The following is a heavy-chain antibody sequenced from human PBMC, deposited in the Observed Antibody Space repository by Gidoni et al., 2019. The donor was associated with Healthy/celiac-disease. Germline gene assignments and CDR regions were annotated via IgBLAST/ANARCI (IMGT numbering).Heavy chain of an antibody. J-gene: IGHJ4*02. CDR3: ASGGGDDFLDFFVPGDY. CDR1: GFTSSSYP. V-gene: IGHV3-30-3*01. D-gene: IGHD2-2*01. CDR2: ISYDGSNK. Sequence: QVQLVESGGGVVQPGRSLRLSCASSGFTSSSYPMHWVRQAPGKGLEWVAVISYDGSNKYYADSVKGRFTISRDNPKNTLYLQMNSLRAEDTAVYYCASGGGDDFLDFFVPGDYWGQGTLVTVSS.